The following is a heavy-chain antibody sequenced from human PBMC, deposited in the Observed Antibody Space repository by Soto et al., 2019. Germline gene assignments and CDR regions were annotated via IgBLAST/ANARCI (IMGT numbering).Heavy chain of an antibody. CDR3: ARAPRKDFWSGSDAFDI. Sequence: QVQLQESGPGLVKPSQTLSLTCTVSGGSISSGNYYWSWIRQHPGKGLEWIGYIYYRGSTYYNPSLTSRVTISVDTSKNQFSLKLSSVTAADTAVYYCARAPRKDFWSGSDAFDIWGQGTMVTVSS. V-gene: IGHV4-31*03. CDR1: GGSISSGNYY. D-gene: IGHD3-3*01. J-gene: IGHJ3*02. CDR2: IYYRGST.